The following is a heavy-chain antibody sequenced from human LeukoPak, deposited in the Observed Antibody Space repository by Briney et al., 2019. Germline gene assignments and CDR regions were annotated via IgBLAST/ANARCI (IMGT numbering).Heavy chain of an antibody. J-gene: IGHJ4*02. D-gene: IGHD2/OR15-2a*01. CDR1: GASMSSGGYH. CDR2: DGST. V-gene: IGHV4-31*03. Sequence: SETLSLTCTVSGASMSSGGYHWSWIRQHPGKGLEWIGNDGSTSYNPSLKSRLTISVDTSKNHFSLRLSSVTAADTAIYYCAIYFVDGGGRGTWGQGTLVTVSS. CDR3: AIYFVDGGGRGT.